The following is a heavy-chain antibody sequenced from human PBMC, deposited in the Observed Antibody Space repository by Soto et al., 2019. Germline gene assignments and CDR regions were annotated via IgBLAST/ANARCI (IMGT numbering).Heavy chain of an antibody. CDR1: GGTFSSYT. Sequence: QVQLVQSGAEVKKPGSSVKVSCKASGGTFSSYTISWMRQAPGQGLEWMGRIIPILGIANYAQKFQGRVTITADKATSTAYRELGSLGSEDTAVYYCARGHVDIVATISYHYYYMDVWGKGTTVTVFS. CDR2: IIPILGIA. CDR3: ARGHVDIVATISYHYYYMDV. V-gene: IGHV1-69*02. D-gene: IGHD5-12*01. J-gene: IGHJ6*03.